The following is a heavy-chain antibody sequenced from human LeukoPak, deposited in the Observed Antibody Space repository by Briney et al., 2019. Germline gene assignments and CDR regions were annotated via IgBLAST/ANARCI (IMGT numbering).Heavy chain of an antibody. CDR3: ARAAYMVRGVIITPPFDY. CDR1: GFTFTGYE. Sequence: PGGSLTLTSAASGFTFTGYEMNWVRQAPGKGLEWVSSINSTGSTMYYAESLKGQFTISRDNAKRSLYLQINSPRAEDGAIYYCARAAYMVRGVIITPPFDYWGQGTLVTVSS. J-gene: IGHJ4*02. V-gene: IGHV3-48*03. CDR2: INSTGSTM. D-gene: IGHD3-10*01.